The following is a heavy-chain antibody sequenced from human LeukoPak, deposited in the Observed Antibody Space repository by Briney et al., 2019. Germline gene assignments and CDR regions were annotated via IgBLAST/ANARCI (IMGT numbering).Heavy chain of an antibody. J-gene: IGHJ6*03. V-gene: IGHV3-66*02. CDR3: ARVDGGFGVAKGYYYYMDV. D-gene: IGHD3-3*01. CDR2: ICSGGST. CDR1: GFTVSSNY. Sequence: GGSLRLSCAASGFTVSSNYMSWVRQAPGKGLEWVSVICSGGSTYYADSVKGRFTISRDNSKNTLYLQMNSLRAEDTAVYYCARVDGGFGVAKGYYYYMDVWGKGTTVTVSS.